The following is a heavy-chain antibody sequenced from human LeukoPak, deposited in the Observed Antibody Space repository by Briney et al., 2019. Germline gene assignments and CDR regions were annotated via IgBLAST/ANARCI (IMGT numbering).Heavy chain of an antibody. CDR1: GYTFIGYY. V-gene: IGHV1-2*02. CDR3: AREILSAAGLDS. Sequence: ASVKVSCKASGYTFIGYYMNWVRQAPGQGLEWMGWINPNSGGTDYALKFQGRVTMTRDTSTNTAYMELSRLTSDDTAIYYCAREILSAAGLDSWGQGTLVTVSS. CDR2: INPNSGGT. J-gene: IGHJ4*02. D-gene: IGHD6-13*01.